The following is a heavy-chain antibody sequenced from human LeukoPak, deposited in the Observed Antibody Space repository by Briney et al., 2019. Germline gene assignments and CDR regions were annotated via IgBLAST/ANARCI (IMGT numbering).Heavy chain of an antibody. J-gene: IGHJ4*02. CDR2: IYHSGST. CDR3: ARRYYDFWSGYRTGGHFDY. CDR1: GGSIRSTTYY. Sequence: SETLSLTCSVSGGSIRSTTYYWGWIRQPPGKGLEWIGSIYHSGSTYYNPSLKSRVTISVDTSKNQFSLKLSSVTAADTAVYYCARRYYDFWSGYRTGGHFDYWGQGTLVTVSS. D-gene: IGHD3-3*01. V-gene: IGHV4-39*07.